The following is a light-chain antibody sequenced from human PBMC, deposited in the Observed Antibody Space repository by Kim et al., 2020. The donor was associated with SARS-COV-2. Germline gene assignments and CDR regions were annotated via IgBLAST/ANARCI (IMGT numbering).Light chain of an antibody. V-gene: IGLV1-47*01. CDR2: RND. Sequence: NSVYWYQQLPGTAPKLLIHRNDQRPSGVPDRFSGSKSGTSASLAISGLRSEDEADYYCSTWDGSLSGWVFGGGTQLTVL. CDR1: NS. J-gene: IGLJ3*02. CDR3: STWDGSLSGWV.